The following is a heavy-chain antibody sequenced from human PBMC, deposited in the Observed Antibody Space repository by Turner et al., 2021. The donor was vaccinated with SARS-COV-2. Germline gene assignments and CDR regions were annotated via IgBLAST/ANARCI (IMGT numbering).Heavy chain of an antibody. Sequence: EVQLLESGGGLVQPGGSLSFSCAACGITFIAYGFNWVRQAPGKGLEWVSTIDGSGERTYYTDSVKGRFTISRDNSNNTVYLQMNSLRAEDTAVYYCATSGGARNFYWYFDIWGRGTLVTVSS. V-gene: IGHV3-23*01. CDR1: GITFIAYG. CDR3: ATSGGARNFYWYFDI. J-gene: IGHJ2*01. CDR2: IDGSGERT. D-gene: IGHD1-7*01.